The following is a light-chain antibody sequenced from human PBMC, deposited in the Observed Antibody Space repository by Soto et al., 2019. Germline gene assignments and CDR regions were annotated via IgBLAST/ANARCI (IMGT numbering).Light chain of an antibody. Sequence: QSVLTQPPSVSAAPGQKVTISCSGITSNIGINYVSWYQQVPGTAPKLLIYDNNKRPSGIPDRFSGSKSGTSATLGITGLQTGDEADYHCGTWDSSLSAWVFGGGTKLTVL. CDR2: DNN. CDR3: GTWDSSLSAWV. J-gene: IGLJ3*02. V-gene: IGLV1-51*01. CDR1: TSNIGINY.